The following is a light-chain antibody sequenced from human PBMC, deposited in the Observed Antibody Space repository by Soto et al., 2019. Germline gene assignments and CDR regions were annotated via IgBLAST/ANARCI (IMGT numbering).Light chain of an antibody. CDR3: QQYNGYPLT. J-gene: IGKJ4*01. V-gene: IGKV1-5*03. CDR1: QSISSW. Sequence: DIQMTQSPSTLSASVGDRVTISCRASQSISSWLAWYQQKPGKAPNLLISKASSLESRVPSRFSGSGSGTEFTLTISSLQPDDVGTYYCQQYNGYPLTFGGGTKIEIK. CDR2: KAS.